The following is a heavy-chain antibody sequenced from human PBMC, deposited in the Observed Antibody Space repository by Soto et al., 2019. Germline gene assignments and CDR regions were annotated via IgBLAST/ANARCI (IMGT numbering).Heavy chain of an antibody. V-gene: IGHV4-61*03. Sequence: QVQLQEAGPGLVKPSETLALNCSVSGASVSSGDYYWSWIRQPPGKGLEWIGYIYFSGATSYDPALRRRVSISIDTSKNHFSLKLRSVTAADTAVYDGVRVHADDSSGYDLDYWGQGLLVSVSS. D-gene: IGHD6-19*01. CDR1: GASVSSGDYY. CDR3: VRVHADDSSGYDLDY. J-gene: IGHJ4*02. CDR2: IYFSGAT.